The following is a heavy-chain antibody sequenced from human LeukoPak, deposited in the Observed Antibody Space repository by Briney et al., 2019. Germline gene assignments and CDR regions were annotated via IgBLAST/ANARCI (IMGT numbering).Heavy chain of an antibody. CDR2: IFSGGST. CDR1: GFSVSSNY. D-gene: IGHD7-27*01. J-gene: IGHJ4*02. Sequence: GGSLRLSCAASGFSVSSNYMSWVRQAPGKGLEWVSVIFSGGSTYYADSVKGRFTISRDDSKKTVYLQLNSLRAEDTAVYYCARTLPGSYSDCWGQGTLVAVS. CDR3: ARTLPGSYSDC. V-gene: IGHV3-53*01.